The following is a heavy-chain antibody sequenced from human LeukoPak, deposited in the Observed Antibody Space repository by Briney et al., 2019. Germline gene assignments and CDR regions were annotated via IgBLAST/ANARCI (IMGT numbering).Heavy chain of an antibody. D-gene: IGHD6-13*01. CDR1: GGSISSSSYY. CDR2: IYYSGST. J-gene: IGHJ4*02. V-gene: IGHV4-39*01. CDR3: ARWSQQQLAIDY. Sequence: SETLSLTCTVSGGSISSSSYYWGWIRQPPGKGLEWIGSIYYSGSTYYNPSLKSRVTISVDTSKNQFSLKLSSVTAADTAVYYCARWSQQQLAIDYWGQGTLVTVSS.